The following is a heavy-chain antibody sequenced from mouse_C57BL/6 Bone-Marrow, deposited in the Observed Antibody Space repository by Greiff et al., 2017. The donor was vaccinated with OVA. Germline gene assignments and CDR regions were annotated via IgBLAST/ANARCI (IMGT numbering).Heavy chain of an antibody. J-gene: IGHJ4*01. CDR3: ARSVAMDY. Sequence: VQLKESGAELVRPGTSVKMSCKASGYTFTNYWIGWAKQRPGHGLEWIGDIYPGGGYTNYNEKFKGKATLTADKSSSTAYMQFSSLTSEDSAIYYCARSVAMDYWGQGTSVTVSS. CDR2: IYPGGGYT. V-gene: IGHV1-63*01. D-gene: IGHD1-1*01. CDR1: GYTFTNYW.